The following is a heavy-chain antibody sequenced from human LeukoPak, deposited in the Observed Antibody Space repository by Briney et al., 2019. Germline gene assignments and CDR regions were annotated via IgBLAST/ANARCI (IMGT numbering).Heavy chain of an antibody. J-gene: IGHJ4*02. CDR3: ARGGGEGQYDYVWGSYHHYYFED. CDR2: IYTTGKT. D-gene: IGHD3-16*02. V-gene: IGHV4-61*02. CDR1: GGSISSGFYY. Sequence: SETLSLTCIVSGGSISSGFYYWSWVRQPAGQGLEWIGRIYTTGKTNYNPSLKSRVTISVNTSKNQFSLKLSSVTAADTAVYYCARGGGEGQYDYVWGSYHHYYFEDWGQGTLVTVSS.